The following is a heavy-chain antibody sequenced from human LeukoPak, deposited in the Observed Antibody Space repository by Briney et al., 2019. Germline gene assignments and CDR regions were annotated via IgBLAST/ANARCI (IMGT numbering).Heavy chain of an antibody. V-gene: IGHV4-34*01. CDR1: GGSFSGYY. J-gene: IGHJ4*02. D-gene: IGHD3-22*01. CDR2: INHSGST. CDR3: ARGPSGWIVVPPDY. Sequence: KPSETLSLTCAVYGGSFSGYYWSWIRQPPGKGLEWIGEINHSGSTNYNPSLKSRVTISVDTSKNQFSLKLSSVTAADTAVYYCARGPSGWIVVPPDYWGQGTLVTVSS.